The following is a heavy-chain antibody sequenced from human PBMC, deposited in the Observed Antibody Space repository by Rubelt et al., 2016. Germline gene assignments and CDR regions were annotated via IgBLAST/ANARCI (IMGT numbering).Heavy chain of an antibody. J-gene: IGHJ4*02. V-gene: IGHV4-4*07. CDR3: ARLKFGFSYGYGFDY. CDR1: GGSISSYY. CDR2: IYTSGST. D-gene: IGHD5-18*01. Sequence: QVQLQESGPGLVKPSETLSLTCTVSGGSISSYYWSWIRQPAGKGLEWIGRIYTSGSTYYNPSLKSRVTISVDTSKNQFSLKLSSVTAADTAVYYCARLKFGFSYGYGFDYWGQGTLVTVSS.